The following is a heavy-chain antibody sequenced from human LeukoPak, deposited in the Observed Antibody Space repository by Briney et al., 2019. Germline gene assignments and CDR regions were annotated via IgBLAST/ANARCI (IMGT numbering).Heavy chain of an antibody. Sequence: SETLSLTCTVSGGSISSGGYYWSWTRQHPGKGLEWIGYIYYSGGTYYNPSLKSRVTISVDTSKNQFSLKLSSVTAADTAVYYCARVVGATYFDYWGQGTLVTVSS. CDR2: IYYSGGT. V-gene: IGHV4-31*03. J-gene: IGHJ4*02. D-gene: IGHD1-26*01. CDR3: ARVVGATYFDY. CDR1: GGSISSGGYY.